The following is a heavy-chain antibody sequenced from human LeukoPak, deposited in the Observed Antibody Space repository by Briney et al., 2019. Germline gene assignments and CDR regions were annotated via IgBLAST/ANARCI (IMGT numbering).Heavy chain of an antibody. CDR2: IYHSGST. Sequence: SEPLSLTCAVSGYSITSGYYWAWIRQPPGKGLEWIGNIYHSGSTYYNASLKSRVTISVDTSKNQFSLKLSSVTAADTAVYYCARRYSNYFFDYWGQGTLVTVSS. CDR3: ARRYSNYFFDY. CDR1: GYSITSGYY. J-gene: IGHJ4*02. D-gene: IGHD4-11*01. V-gene: IGHV4-38-2*01.